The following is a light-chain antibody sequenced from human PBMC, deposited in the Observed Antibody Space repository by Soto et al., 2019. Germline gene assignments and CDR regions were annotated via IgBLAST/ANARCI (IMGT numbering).Light chain of an antibody. Sequence: DIVMTQSPDSLAVSLGERATINCKSSQSVLYSSNNKNYLTWYQQKPGQPPQLLIYWASTRESGVPDRFSGSGSGTDFTLTISGLQAEDVAVYYCQQYYSSPPTFGPGTKVDI. V-gene: IGKV4-1*01. CDR3: QQYYSSPPT. CDR2: WAS. CDR1: QSVLYSSNNKNY. J-gene: IGKJ3*01.